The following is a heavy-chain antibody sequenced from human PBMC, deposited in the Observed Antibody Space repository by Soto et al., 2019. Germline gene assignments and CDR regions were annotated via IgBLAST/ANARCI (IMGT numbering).Heavy chain of an antibody. Sequence: PGGSLRLSCAASGFTFSSYAMSWVRQAPGKGLEWVSAISAGGGNTYYADSVKGRFTISRDNSKNTLYLQMNSLRAEDTAVYYCAKRDRFGSGSYFNRGDAFNIWGQGTMVTVSS. CDR1: GFTFSSYA. CDR2: ISAGGGNT. D-gene: IGHD3-10*01. J-gene: IGHJ3*02. V-gene: IGHV3-23*01. CDR3: AKRDRFGSGSYFNRGDAFNI.